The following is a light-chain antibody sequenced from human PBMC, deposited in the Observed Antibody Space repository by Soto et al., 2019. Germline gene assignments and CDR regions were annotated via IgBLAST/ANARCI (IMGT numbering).Light chain of an antibody. CDR2: GAS. J-gene: IGKJ4*01. CDR3: QQFSSYPLT. CDR1: QSVSSN. V-gene: IGKV3-15*01. Sequence: EIVMTQSPATLSVSPGERATPSCRASQSVSSNLAWYQQKPGQAPRLLIYGASTRATGIPARFSGSGSGTEFTLTISRLEPEDFAVYYCQQFSSYPLTFGGGTKVDIK.